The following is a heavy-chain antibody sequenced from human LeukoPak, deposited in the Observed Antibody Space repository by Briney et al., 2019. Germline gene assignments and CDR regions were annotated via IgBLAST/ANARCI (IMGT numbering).Heavy chain of an antibody. CDR3: AKVPNYDFWSGYSHYFDY. CDR2: ISGSGGST. CDR1: GLNFRSYG. J-gene: IGHJ4*02. V-gene: IGHV3-23*01. Sequence: GGSLRLSCAASGLNFRSYGMNWVRQAPGKGLEWVSGISGSGGSTDYADSVKGRFTISRDNSKNTLYLQMNSLRAEDTAVYYCAKVPNYDFWSGYSHYFDYWGQGTLVTVSS. D-gene: IGHD3-3*01.